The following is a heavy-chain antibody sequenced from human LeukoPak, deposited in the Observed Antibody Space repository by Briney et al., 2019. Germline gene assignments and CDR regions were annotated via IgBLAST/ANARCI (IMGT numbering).Heavy chain of an antibody. CDR1: GFTFSSYA. D-gene: IGHD3-10*01. CDR3: ARDGVEGAFDP. CDR2: ISYDGSNK. J-gene: IGHJ5*02. Sequence: QAGGSLRLSCAASGFTFSSYAMHWVRQAPGKGLEWVAVISYDGSNKYYADSVKGRFTISRDNSKNTLYLQMNSLRAEDTAVYYCARDGVEGAFDPWGQGTLVTVSS. V-gene: IGHV3-30-3*01.